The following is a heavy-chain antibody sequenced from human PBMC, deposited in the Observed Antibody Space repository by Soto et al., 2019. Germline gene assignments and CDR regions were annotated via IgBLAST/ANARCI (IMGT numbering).Heavy chain of an antibody. CDR3: ERGFYGSGSKISYFDY. V-gene: IGHV1-69*02. D-gene: IGHD3-10*01. J-gene: IGHJ4*02. CDR1: GGTFSSYT. Sequence: QVQLVQSGAEVKKPGSSVKVSCKASGGTFSSYTISWVRQAPGQGLEWMGRIIPILGIANYAQKFQGRVTITADKSTTTAYMELSSLRSEDTAVYYCERGFYGSGSKISYFDYWGQGTLVTVSS. CDR2: IIPILGIA.